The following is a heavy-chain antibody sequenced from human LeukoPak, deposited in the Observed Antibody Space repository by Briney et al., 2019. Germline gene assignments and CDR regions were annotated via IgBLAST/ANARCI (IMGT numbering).Heavy chain of an antibody. Sequence: GSLRLSCTVSGFTLSSYEMSWIRQAPGKGLEWIGAIYHSGSTYYNPSLKSRVTISVDTSKNQFSLKLSSVTAADTAVYYCAKDSAKKYDDYWGQGTLVTVSS. CDR3: AKDSAKKYDDY. V-gene: IGHV4-38-2*02. CDR2: IYHSGST. D-gene: IGHD2/OR15-2a*01. J-gene: IGHJ4*02. CDR1: GFTLSSYE.